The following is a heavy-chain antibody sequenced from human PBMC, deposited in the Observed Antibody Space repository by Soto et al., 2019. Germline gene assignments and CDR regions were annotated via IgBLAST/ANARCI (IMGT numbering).Heavy chain of an antibody. V-gene: IGHV3-74*01. CDR1: GFTFSSYW. CDR2: INSDGSST. D-gene: IGHD2-2*01. Sequence: GGSLRLSCAASGFTFSSYWMHWVRQAPGKGLVWVSRINSDGSSTSYADSVKGRFTISRDNAKNTLYLQMNSLRAEDTAVYYCARVSSSTSCYDAFDIWGQGTMVTVSS. J-gene: IGHJ3*02. CDR3: ARVSSSTSCYDAFDI.